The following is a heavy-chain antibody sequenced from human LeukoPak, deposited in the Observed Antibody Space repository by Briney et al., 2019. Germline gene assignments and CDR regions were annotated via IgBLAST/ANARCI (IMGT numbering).Heavy chain of an antibody. CDR2: IKQDGSDK. V-gene: IGHV3-7*03. J-gene: IGHJ4*02. CDR1: GFTFNNYW. Sequence: PGGSLRLSCAASGFTFNNYWMSWVRQAPGKGLEWVANIKQDGSDKYYVDSVKGRFAISRDNAKNSLYLQMNSLRVDDTAVYYCARDLDCWGQGTLVSVSS. CDR3: ARDLDC.